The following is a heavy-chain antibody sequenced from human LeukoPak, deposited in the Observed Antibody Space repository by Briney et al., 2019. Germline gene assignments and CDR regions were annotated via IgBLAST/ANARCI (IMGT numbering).Heavy chain of an antibody. CDR2: ISSSSSYI. J-gene: IGHJ4*02. CDR1: GFTFSSYS. V-gene: IGHV3-21*01. CDR3: ARVPTGIAVAGKGD. Sequence: GGSLRLSCAASGFTFSSYSMNWVRQAPGKGLEWVSSISSSSSYIYYADSVKGRFTISRDNAKNSLYLQMNSLRAEDTAVCYCARVPTGIAVAGKGDWGQGTLVTVSS. D-gene: IGHD6-19*01.